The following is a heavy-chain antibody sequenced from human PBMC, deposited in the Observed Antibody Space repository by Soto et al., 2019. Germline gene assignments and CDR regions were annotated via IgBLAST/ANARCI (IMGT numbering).Heavy chain of an antibody. CDR2: INAGNGNT. CDR1: GYTFTSYA. D-gene: IGHD3-10*01. V-gene: IGHV1-3*01. Sequence: ASVKVSCKASGYTFTSYAMHWVRQAPGQRLEWMGWINAGNGNTKYSQKFQGRVTVTRDTSASTAYMELSSLRSEDTAVYYCARDNRGRPGYFDYWGQGTLVTVSS. J-gene: IGHJ4*02. CDR3: ARDNRGRPGYFDY.